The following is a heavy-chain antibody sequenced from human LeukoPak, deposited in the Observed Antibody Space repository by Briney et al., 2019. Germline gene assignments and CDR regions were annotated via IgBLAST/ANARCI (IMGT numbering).Heavy chain of an antibody. V-gene: IGHV3-53*01. CDR3: ARDLGRGYDWGD. Sequence: GGSLRLSCAASGFTVSSNYMSWVRQAPGKVLEWVSVIYSGGTTYYADSVKGRFTISRDSSKNTLYLQMNSLRAEDTAVYYCARDLGRGYDWGDWGQGTLVTVSS. CDR1: GFTVSSNY. J-gene: IGHJ4*02. CDR2: IYSGGTT. D-gene: IGHD5-12*01.